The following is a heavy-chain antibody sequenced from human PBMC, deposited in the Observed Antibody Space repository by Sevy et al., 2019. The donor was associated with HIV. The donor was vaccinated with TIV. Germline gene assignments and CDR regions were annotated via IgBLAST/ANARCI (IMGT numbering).Heavy chain of an antibody. J-gene: IGHJ4*02. CDR3: ARGGQHLGY. V-gene: IGHV3-7*01. Sequence: GGSLRLSCAASGFTLSSFWMNWIRQAPGKGLEWVAAMKQDGSEQDFVDSVKGRLTISRDNAKNSLYLQMNSLRVGDTAVYYCARGGQHLGYWGQGTLVTVSS. CDR1: GFTLSSFW. CDR2: MKQDGSEQ. D-gene: IGHD6-13*01.